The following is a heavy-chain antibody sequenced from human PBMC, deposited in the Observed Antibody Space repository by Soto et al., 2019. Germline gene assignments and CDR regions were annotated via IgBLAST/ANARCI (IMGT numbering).Heavy chain of an antibody. V-gene: IGHV1-58*01. J-gene: IGHJ4*02. CDR2: IVVGSGNT. Sequence: AAGKVSCKASGFTFTSSAVQCVRPARGQRLEWIGWIVVGSGNTNYAQKFQERVTITRDMSTSTAYVELSSLRSEDTAVYYCAATELYYYDSSGYRVWSQGTLVTVSS. CDR1: GFTFTSSA. D-gene: IGHD3-22*01. CDR3: AATELYYYDSSGYRV.